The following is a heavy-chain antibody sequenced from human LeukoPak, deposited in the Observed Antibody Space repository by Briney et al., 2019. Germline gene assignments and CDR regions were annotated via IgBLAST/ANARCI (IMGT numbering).Heavy chain of an antibody. CDR1: GYTFTSYY. V-gene: IGHV1-2*02. Sequence: ASVNVSCKASGYTFTSYYMHWVRQAPGQGLEWMGWINPNSGCTNYVQKFQGRVTMTRDTPISTPYMELSTLKSDDTAVYYCARGYRLSTTEAGTYFQHWGQGTLVTVSS. CDR3: ARGYRLSTTEAGTYFQH. CDR2: INPNSGCT. J-gene: IGHJ1*01. D-gene: IGHD6-13*01.